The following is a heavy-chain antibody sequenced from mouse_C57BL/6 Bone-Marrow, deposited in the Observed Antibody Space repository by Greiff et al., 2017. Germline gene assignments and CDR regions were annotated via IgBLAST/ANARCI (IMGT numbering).Heavy chain of an antibody. V-gene: IGHV2-5*01. J-gene: IGHJ1*03. CDR1: GFSLTSYG. D-gene: IGHD4-1*01. Sequence: QVHVKQSGPGLVQPSQSLSITCTVSGFSLTSYGVHWVRQSPGKGLEWLGVIWRGGSTDYNAAFMSRLSITKDNSKSQVFFKMNSLQADDTAIYYGAKRNWDDWYFDVWGTGTTVTVSS. CDR3: AKRNWDDWYFDV. CDR2: IWRGGST.